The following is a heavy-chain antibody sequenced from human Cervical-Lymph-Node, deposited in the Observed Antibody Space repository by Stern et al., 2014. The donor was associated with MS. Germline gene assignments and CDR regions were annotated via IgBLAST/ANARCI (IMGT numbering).Heavy chain of an antibody. D-gene: IGHD6-13*01. V-gene: IGHV1-18*01. CDR3: ARDGIRGSWYRKIDY. CDR2: ISAYNGNT. J-gene: IGHJ4*02. CDR1: GYTFTSYG. Sequence: QVQLGQSGAEVKKPGASVKVSCKASGYTFTSYGISWGRHAPGQGLEWMGWISAYNGNTNYAQKLQGRVTMTTDTSTSTAYMELRSLRSDDTAVYYCARDGIRGSWYRKIDYWGQGTLVTVSS.